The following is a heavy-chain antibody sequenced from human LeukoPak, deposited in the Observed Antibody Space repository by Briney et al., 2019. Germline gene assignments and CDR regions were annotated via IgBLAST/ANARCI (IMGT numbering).Heavy chain of an antibody. CDR1: GYTFTSYD. Sequence: ASVKVSCKASGYTFTSYDINWVRQATGQGLEWMGWMNPNSGNTGYAQKFQGRVTMTRNTSISTAYMELSSLRSEDTAVYYCARGPNSSGWYVVSYAFDIWGXGTMVTVSS. CDR3: ARGPNSSGWYVVSYAFDI. CDR2: MNPNSGNT. V-gene: IGHV1-8*01. J-gene: IGHJ3*02. D-gene: IGHD6-19*01.